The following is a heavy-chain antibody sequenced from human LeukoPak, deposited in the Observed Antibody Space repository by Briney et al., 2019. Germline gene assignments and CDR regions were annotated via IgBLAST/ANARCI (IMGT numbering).Heavy chain of an antibody. CDR1: GFTFSSYA. J-gene: IGHJ4*02. CDR3: ARAPDSFDY. V-gene: IGHV3-23*01. Sequence: GGSLRLSCAASGFTFSSYAVNWVRQAPGKGLEWVSAISGTGRSTYYADSVKGRFTISRDNAKNSLYLQMNSLRAEDTAVYYCARAPDSFDYWGQGTLVTVSS. CDR2: ISGTGRST.